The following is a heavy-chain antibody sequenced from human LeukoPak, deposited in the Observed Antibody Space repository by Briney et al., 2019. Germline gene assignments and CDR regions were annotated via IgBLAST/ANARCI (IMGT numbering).Heavy chain of an antibody. V-gene: IGHV3-33*01. CDR2: IWYDGSNK. CDR3: ARGYDFWSGYYTYYYYGMDV. D-gene: IGHD3-3*01. J-gene: IGHJ6*02. CDR1: GFTFSSYG. Sequence: PGGSLRLSCAASGFTFSSYGMHWVRQAPGKGLEWVAVIWYDGSNKYYADSVKGRFTISRDNSKNTLYLQMNSLRAEDTAVYYCARGYDFWSGYYTYYYYGMDVWGQGTTVTVSS.